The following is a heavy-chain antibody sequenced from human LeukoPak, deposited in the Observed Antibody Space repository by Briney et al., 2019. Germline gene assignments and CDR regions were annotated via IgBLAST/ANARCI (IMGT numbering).Heavy chain of an antibody. V-gene: IGHV4-59*01. CDR1: GGSISSYY. CDR3: ARDKRVSSSWYPEKPPNNWFDP. CDR2: IYYSGST. J-gene: IGHJ5*02. Sequence: PSETLSLTCTVSGGSISSYYWSWIRQPPGKGLEWIGYIYYSGSTNYNPSLKSRVTISVDTSKNQFSLKLSSVTAADTAVYYCARDKRVSSSWYPEKPPNNWFDPWGQGTLVTVSS. D-gene: IGHD6-13*01.